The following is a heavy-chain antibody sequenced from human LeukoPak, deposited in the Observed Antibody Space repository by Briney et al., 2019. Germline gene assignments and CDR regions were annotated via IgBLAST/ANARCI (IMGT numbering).Heavy chain of an antibody. J-gene: IGHJ4*02. CDR3: TKGSNSGSYRDF. Sequence: ASVKVSCKASGYTFTGFDINWVRQATGQGLEWMGWMNPSNGNTGYAQKFQGRIPMTRNTSIDTAYMELSSLRSEDTAVYYCTKGSNSGSYRDFWGQGTLVIVSS. CDR2: MNPSNGNT. D-gene: IGHD3-10*01. V-gene: IGHV1-8*01. CDR1: GYTFTGFD.